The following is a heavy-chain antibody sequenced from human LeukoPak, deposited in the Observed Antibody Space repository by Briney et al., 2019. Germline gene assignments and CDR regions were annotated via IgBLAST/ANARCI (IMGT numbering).Heavy chain of an antibody. Sequence: SETLSLTCTVSGGSISSSSYYWGWIRQPPGKGLEWIGSIYYSGSTYYNPSLESRVTISVDTSKNQFSLKLSSVTVADTAVYYRASLPVAGTSLDYWGQGTLVTVSS. J-gene: IGHJ4*02. V-gene: IGHV4-39*01. CDR2: IYYSGST. CDR1: GGSISSSSYY. CDR3: ASLPVAGTSLDY. D-gene: IGHD6-19*01.